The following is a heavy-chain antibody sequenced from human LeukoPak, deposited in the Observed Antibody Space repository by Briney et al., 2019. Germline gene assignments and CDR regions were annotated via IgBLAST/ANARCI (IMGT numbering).Heavy chain of an antibody. D-gene: IGHD2-2*01. CDR1: GFTFSSYE. J-gene: IGHJ4*02. V-gene: IGHV3-48*03. CDR3: ARDCSSTSCYPY. CDR2: ISSSGSTI. Sequence: GGSLRLSCAASGFTFSSYEMNWVRQAPGKGLEWVSYISSSGSTIYYADSVKGRFTISRDNAKNSLYLQMNSLRTEDTAVYYCARDCSSTSCYPYWGQGTLVTVSS.